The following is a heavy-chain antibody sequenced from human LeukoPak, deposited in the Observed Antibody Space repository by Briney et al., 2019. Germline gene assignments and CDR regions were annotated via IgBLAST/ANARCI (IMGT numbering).Heavy chain of an antibody. V-gene: IGHV3-66*01. CDR3: AREVYSSTWFDL. Sequence: GGSLRLSCAASGFTFSSYAMSWVRQVPGQGLEWVSVIYAGGNTYYADSVKERFTISRDNSRNTLYLQMNSLRGDDTAVYYCAREVYSSTWFDLWGQGTLVTVSS. CDR2: IYAGGNT. CDR1: GFTFSSYA. D-gene: IGHD6-13*01. J-gene: IGHJ4*02.